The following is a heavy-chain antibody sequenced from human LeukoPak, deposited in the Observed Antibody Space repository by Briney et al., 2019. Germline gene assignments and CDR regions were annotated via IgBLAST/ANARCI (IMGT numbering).Heavy chain of an antibody. CDR2: FYHSGST. D-gene: IGHD6-13*01. Sequence: SETLSLTCSVSDYSISSGYYWGWIRQPPGKGLEWIGSFYHSGSTYYNPSLKSRVTISVDTSKNQFSLKLSSVTAADTAVYYCARSKVIAAAGTFWFDPWGQGTLVTVSS. V-gene: IGHV4-38-2*02. CDR3: ARSKVIAAAGTFWFDP. CDR1: DYSISSGYY. J-gene: IGHJ5*02.